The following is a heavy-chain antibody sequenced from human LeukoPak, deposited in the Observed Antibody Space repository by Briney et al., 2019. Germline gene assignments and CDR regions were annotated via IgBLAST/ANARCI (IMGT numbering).Heavy chain of an antibody. J-gene: IGHJ5*02. CDR2: INHTGST. CDR3: ARGEAGYCSSTSCYGFRRFDP. CDR1: GGSFSGYY. Sequence: PSETLSLTCAVYGGSFSGYYWSWIRQPPGKGLEWIGEINHTGSTNYNPSLKSRVTISVDTSKNQFSLKLSSVTAADTAMYYCARGEAGYCSSTSCYGFRRFDPWGQGTLVTVSS. D-gene: IGHD2-2*01. V-gene: IGHV4-34*01.